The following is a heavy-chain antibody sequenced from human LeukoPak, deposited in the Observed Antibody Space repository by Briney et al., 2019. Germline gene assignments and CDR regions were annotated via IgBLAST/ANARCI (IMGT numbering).Heavy chain of an antibody. V-gene: IGHV3-11*01. CDR3: ARLRADSSGSYYFDY. CDR2: ISSSGGTI. D-gene: IGHD3-22*01. CDR1: GFTFSDYY. Sequence: GGSLRLSCAASGFTFSDYYMSWIRQAPGEGLEWISYISSSGGTISYADSVKGQFTISRDIAKNSLYLQMNSLRAEDTAVYYCARLRADSSGSYYFDYWGQGTLVTVSS. J-gene: IGHJ4*02.